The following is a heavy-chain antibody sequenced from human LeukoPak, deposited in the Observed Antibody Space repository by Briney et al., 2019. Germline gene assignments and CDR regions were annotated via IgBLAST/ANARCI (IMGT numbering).Heavy chain of an antibody. Sequence: GGSLRLSCSASGFTFSSYPMHWLRQAPGKGLAYVAAISSNGADTYYADSVKGRFTISRDNSKNTLYLQMSSLRPEDTAVYYCAKTPGIAAGIDYWGQGTLVTVSS. CDR3: AKTPGIAAGIDY. CDR1: GFTFSSYP. J-gene: IGHJ4*02. V-gene: IGHV3-64D*06. D-gene: IGHD6-13*01. CDR2: ISSNGADT.